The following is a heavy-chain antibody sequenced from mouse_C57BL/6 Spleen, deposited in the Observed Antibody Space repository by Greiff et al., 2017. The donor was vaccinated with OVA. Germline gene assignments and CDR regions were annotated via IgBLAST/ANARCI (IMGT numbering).Heavy chain of an antibody. V-gene: IGHV1-42*01. CDR2: INPSTGGT. D-gene: IGHD5-1*01. CDR1: GYSFTGYY. J-gene: IGHJ4*01. Sequence: VQLKESGPELVKPGASVKISCKASGYSFTGYYMNWVKQSPEKSLEWIGEINPSTGGTTYNQKFKAKATLTVDKSSSTAYMQLKSLTSEDSAVYYCARTYTFYAMDYWGQGTSVTVSS. CDR3: ARTYTFYAMDY.